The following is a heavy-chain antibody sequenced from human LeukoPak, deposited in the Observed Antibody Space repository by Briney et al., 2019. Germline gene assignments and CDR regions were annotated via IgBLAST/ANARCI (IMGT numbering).Heavy chain of an antibody. CDR1: GFTFSTYN. CDR3: ATSGNYYLKY. CDR2: ITSSSTNI. J-gene: IGHJ4*02. D-gene: IGHD1-26*01. Sequence: PRGSLRLSCAASGFTFSTYNMNWVRQAPGKGLEWVSHITSSSTNIYYADSVKGRFTISRDNAKNALSLQMNSLRDEDTAVYYCATSGNYYLKYWGQGTLVTVSS. V-gene: IGHV3-48*02.